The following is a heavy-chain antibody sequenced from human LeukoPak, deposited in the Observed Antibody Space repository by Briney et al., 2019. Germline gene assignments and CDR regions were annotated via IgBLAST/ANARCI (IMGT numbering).Heavy chain of an antibody. Sequence: GGSLRLSCAASGFTFSSYEMNWVRQAPGKGLEWVSYISSSGSTIYYADSVKGRFTISRDNAKNSPYLQMNSLRAEDTAVYYCARGETYPLFDYWGQGTLVTVSS. V-gene: IGHV3-48*03. J-gene: IGHJ4*02. CDR3: ARGETYPLFDY. CDR1: GFTFSSYE. CDR2: ISSSGSTI.